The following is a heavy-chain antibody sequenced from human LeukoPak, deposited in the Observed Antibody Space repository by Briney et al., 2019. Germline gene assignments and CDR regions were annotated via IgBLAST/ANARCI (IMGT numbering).Heavy chain of an antibody. J-gene: IGHJ3*02. CDR2: IYYSGST. CDR3: ARHMYSSSWSDAFDI. D-gene: IGHD6-13*01. CDR1: GGSISSSSYY. Sequence: PSETLSLTCTVSGGSISSSSYYWGWIRQPPGKGLEWIGSIYYSGSTYYNPSLKSRVTISVDTSKDQFSLKLSSVTAADTAVYYCARHMYSSSWSDAFDIWGQGTMVTVSS. V-gene: IGHV4-39*01.